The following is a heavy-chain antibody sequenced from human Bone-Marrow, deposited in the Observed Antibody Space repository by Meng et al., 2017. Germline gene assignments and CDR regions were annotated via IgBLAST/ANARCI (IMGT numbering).Heavy chain of an antibody. CDR3: ARLGSSFDY. Sequence: QVQLVPSGAEVKKPGAPVKVSCKASGYTFTSYAMHWVRQAPGQRLEWMGWINAGNGNTKYSQKFQGRVTITRDTSASTAYMELSSLRSEDTAVYYCARLGSSFDYWGQGTLVTVSS. V-gene: IGHV1-3*01. D-gene: IGHD2-2*01. CDR2: INAGNGNT. J-gene: IGHJ4*02. CDR1: GYTFTSYA.